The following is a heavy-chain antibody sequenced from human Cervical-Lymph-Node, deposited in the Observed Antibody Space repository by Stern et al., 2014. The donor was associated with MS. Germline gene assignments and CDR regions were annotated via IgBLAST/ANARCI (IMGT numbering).Heavy chain of an antibody. CDR3: ARDRLDGDYVYYYGLDV. CDR1: GFTFSRYA. V-gene: IGHV3-30*04. CDR2: ISYGGSNK. D-gene: IGHD4-17*01. J-gene: IGHJ6*02. Sequence: VQLVESGGGVVRPGRSLRLSCATSGFTFSRYAVLWVRQAPGKGLEWVAAISYGGSNKFYGDSVKGRFTISRDNSKNTLFLQMNNLRPEDSGVYHCARDRLDGDYVYYYGLDVWGQGTTVTVSS.